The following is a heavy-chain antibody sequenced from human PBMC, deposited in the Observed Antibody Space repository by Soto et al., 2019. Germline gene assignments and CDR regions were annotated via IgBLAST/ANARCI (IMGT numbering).Heavy chain of an antibody. J-gene: IGHJ4*02. CDR2: INHSGST. CDR3: AREGRSSFDS. Sequence: SETLSLTCAVYGGSFSGYYWSWIRQPPGKGLEWIGEINHSGSTNYNPSLKSRVTISVDTSKNQFSLKLSSVTAADTAVYYCAREGRSSFDSWGQGTLVTVSS. D-gene: IGHD6-13*01. V-gene: IGHV4-34*01. CDR1: GGSFSGYY.